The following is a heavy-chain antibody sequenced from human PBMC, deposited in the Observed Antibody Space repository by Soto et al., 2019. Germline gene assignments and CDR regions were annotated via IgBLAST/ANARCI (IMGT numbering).Heavy chain of an antibody. CDR2: IYYSGST. D-gene: IGHD3-22*01. CDR3: ARNYYDSSGYPYFDY. V-gene: IGHV4-59*01. J-gene: IGHJ4*02. Sequence: SETLSLTCTVSGGSINSYYWSWIRQPPGKGLEWIGYIYYSGSTNYNPSLKSRVTISVDTSKNQFSLKLSSVTAADTAVYYCARNYYDSSGYPYFDYWGQGTLVTVSS. CDR1: GGSINSYY.